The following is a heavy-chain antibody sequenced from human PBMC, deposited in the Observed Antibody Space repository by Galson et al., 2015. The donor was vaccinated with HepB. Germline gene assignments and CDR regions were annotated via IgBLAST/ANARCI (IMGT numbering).Heavy chain of an antibody. CDR1: GFTFSSYS. J-gene: IGHJ6*02. V-gene: IGHV3-21*01. Sequence: SLRLSCAASGFTFSSYSMNWVRQAPGKGLEWVSSISSSSSYIYYEDSVKGRFTISRDNAKNSLYLQMNSLGAEDTAVYYGARVRGDSSSWYLYYYYGMDVWGQGTTVTVSS. D-gene: IGHD6-13*01. CDR2: ISSSSSYI. CDR3: ARVRGDSSSWYLYYYYGMDV.